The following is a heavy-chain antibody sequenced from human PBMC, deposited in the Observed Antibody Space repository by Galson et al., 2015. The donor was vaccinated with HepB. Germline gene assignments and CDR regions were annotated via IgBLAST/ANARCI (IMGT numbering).Heavy chain of an antibody. Sequence: SLRLSCAASGFTFSTYSMNWVRQAPGKGLEWISYISRSSSNRYYADSVNGRFTISRDDAKNSLYLQMNSLRDEDTAVYYCTRDRYCTSTTCSGYYYGMDVWGRGTTVTVSS. CDR2: ISRSSSNR. D-gene: IGHD2-2*01. CDR3: TRDRYCTSTTCSGYYYGMDV. V-gene: IGHV3-48*02. CDR1: GFTFSTYS. J-gene: IGHJ6*02.